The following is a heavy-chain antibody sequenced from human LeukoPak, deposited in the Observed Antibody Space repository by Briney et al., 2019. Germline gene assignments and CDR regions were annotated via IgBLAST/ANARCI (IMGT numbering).Heavy chain of an antibody. CDR1: GGTFSSYA. CDR3: AYTNTETNTYYYDNSGYRGVAFDI. CDR2: IIPILGIA. V-gene: IGHV1-69*04. Sequence: GSSVKVSCKASGGTFSSYAISWVRQAPGQGLEWMGRIIPILGIANYAQKFQGRVTITADKSTSTAYMELSSLRSEDTAVYYCAYTNTETNTYYYDNSGYRGVAFDIWGQGTMVTVSS. J-gene: IGHJ3*02. D-gene: IGHD3-22*01.